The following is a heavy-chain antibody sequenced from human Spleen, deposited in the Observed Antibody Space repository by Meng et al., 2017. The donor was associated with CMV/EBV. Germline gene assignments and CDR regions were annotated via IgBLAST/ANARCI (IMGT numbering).Heavy chain of an antibody. CDR2: INPNSGGA. CDR1: GYSFNAYN. D-gene: IGHD5-24*01. J-gene: IGHJ4*02. CDR3: ARVAYNGYNGPFDY. Sequence: ASVKVSCKTSGYSFNAYNIHWVRQAPGQGLEWMGWINPNSGGANYAQQFQGRVTTTRDTSISTASVELSGLRSDDTAVYYCARVAYNGYNGPFDYWGQGTLVTVSS. V-gene: IGHV1-2*02.